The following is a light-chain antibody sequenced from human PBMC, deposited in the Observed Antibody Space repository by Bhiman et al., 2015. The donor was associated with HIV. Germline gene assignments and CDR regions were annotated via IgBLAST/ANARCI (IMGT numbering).Light chain of an antibody. V-gene: IGLV1-51*01. CDR1: TSNIGTNY. Sequence: QSLLTQPPSVSAAPGQQVTISCSGTTSNIGTNYVSWYQQMPPTAPKLLIYDNDKRPSGIPDRFSGSKSDTSASLGITGLQTGDEAHYYCGAWDSSLSSYVFGAGTKVTV. J-gene: IGLJ1*01. CDR2: DND. CDR3: GAWDSSLSSYV.